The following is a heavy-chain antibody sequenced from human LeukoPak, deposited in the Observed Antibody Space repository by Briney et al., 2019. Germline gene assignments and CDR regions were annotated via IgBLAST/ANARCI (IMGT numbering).Heavy chain of an antibody. CDR1: GGTFSSYA. V-gene: IGHV1-69*04. CDR3: ARDPSPGYSGYDPKRADDY. Sequence: GASVKVSCKASGGTFSSYAISWVRQAPGQGLEWLGRIIPILGIANYAQKFQGRVTITADKSTSTAYMELSSLRSEDTAVYYCARDPSPGYSGYDPKRADDYWGQGTLVTVSS. D-gene: IGHD5-12*01. J-gene: IGHJ4*02. CDR2: IIPILGIA.